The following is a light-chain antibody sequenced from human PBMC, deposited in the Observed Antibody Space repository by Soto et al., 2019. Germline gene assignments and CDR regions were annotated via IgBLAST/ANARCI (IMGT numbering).Light chain of an antibody. V-gene: IGLV2-11*01. CDR3: SSYATSSFV. CDR2: DVN. Sequence: QSVLTQPRSVSGSPGQSVTISCTGTSSDVGVYDSVSWYQQHPGKAPKLMIYDVNKWPSGVPDRFSGSKSGNTASLTISGLQADDEADYYCSSYATSSFVFGTGTKVTVX. J-gene: IGLJ1*01. CDR1: SSDVGVYDS.